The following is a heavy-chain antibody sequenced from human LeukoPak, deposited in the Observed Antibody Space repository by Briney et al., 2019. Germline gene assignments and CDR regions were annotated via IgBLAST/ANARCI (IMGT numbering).Heavy chain of an antibody. J-gene: IGHJ6*04. CDR2: ISSSGSTI. CDR3: AELGITMIGGV. V-gene: IGHV3-48*03. Sequence: GGSLRLSCAASGFTFSSYEMNWVRQAPGKGLEWVSYISSSGSTIYYADFVKGRFAISRDNAKNSLYLQMNSLRAEDTAVYYCAELGITMIGGVWGKGTTVTISS. CDR1: GFTFSSYE. D-gene: IGHD3-10*02.